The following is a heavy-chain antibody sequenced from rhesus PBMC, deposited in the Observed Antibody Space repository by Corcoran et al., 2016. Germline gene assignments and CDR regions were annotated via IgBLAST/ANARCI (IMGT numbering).Heavy chain of an antibody. J-gene: IGHJ4*01. V-gene: IGHV4-173*01. D-gene: IGHD3S6*01. CDR2: ISGSGWIT. CDR3: ATHVGPTFDY. Sequence: QLQLQESGPGLVKPSETLSLTCAVSGGYISSNYWSWISQPPGKGLEWIGRISGSGWITDYNPSLTILVTISTDTSKTQFSLRLSSATAAATAVSYWATHVGPTFDYWGQGVLVTVSS. CDR1: GGYISSNY.